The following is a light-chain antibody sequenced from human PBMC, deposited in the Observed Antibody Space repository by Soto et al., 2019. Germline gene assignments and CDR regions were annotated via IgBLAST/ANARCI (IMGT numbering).Light chain of an antibody. J-gene: IGKJ1*01. CDR2: AAS. Sequence: DIQMTQSPSSLSASVGDRVTITCRASQGISNFLAWYQQRPGQVTKLLIYAASTFQSGVPSRFSASGSGTDFTLTISSLQPEDVATYYCQRYNGASTFGQGAKVEIK. CDR3: QRYNGAST. V-gene: IGKV1-27*01. CDR1: QGISNF.